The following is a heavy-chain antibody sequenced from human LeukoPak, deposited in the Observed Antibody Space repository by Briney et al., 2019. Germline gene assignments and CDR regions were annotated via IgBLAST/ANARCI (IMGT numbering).Heavy chain of an antibody. CDR3: ARHGKYDFWSGYTRYGYNSPYYFDY. Sequence: SETLSLTCTVSGGSISSYYWSWIRQPPGQGLEWIGYIYYSGSTNYNPSLKSRVTISVDTSKNQFSLKLSSVTAADTAVYYCARHGKYDFWSGYTRYGYNSPYYFDYWGQGTLVTVSS. J-gene: IGHJ4*02. CDR2: IYYSGST. CDR1: GGSISSYY. D-gene: IGHD3-3*01. V-gene: IGHV4-59*08.